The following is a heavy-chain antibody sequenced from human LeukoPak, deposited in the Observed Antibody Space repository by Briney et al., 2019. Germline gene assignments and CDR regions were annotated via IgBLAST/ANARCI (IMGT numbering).Heavy chain of an antibody. D-gene: IGHD3-3*01. CDR1: GFTFSSYA. V-gene: IGHV4-38-2*01. CDR3: GRHPSYYDFWTDY. Sequence: GSLRLSCAASGFTFSSYAMSWIRQAPGKGLEWIGTIYYSGTTYYNPSLKSRVTISIDTSNNQFSLKLTSVTAADTAVYYCGRHPSYYDFWTDYWGQGTLVTVSS. CDR2: IYYSGTT. J-gene: IGHJ4*02.